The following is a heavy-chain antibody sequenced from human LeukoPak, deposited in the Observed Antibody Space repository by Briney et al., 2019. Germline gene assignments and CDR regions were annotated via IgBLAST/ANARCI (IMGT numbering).Heavy chain of an antibody. V-gene: IGHV4-61*08. D-gene: IGHD6-19*01. J-gene: IGHJ4*02. CDR3: ARGLMAGYSSGYY. Sequence: SETLSLTCTVSGGSISSGGYYWSWIRQPPGKGLEWIGYIYYSGSTNYNPSLKSRVTISVDTSKNQFSLKLSSVTAADTAVYYCARGLMAGYSSGYYWGQGTLVTVSS. CDR2: IYYSGST. CDR1: GGSISSGGYY.